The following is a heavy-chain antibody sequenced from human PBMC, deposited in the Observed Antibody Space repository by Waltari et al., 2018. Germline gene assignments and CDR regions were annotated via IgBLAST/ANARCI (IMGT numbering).Heavy chain of an antibody. V-gene: IGHV3-23*03. J-gene: IGHJ4*02. D-gene: IGHD6-19*01. CDR3: AKDGGSGPDY. Sequence: EVQLLESGGGLVQPGGSLRLSCAASGFTFSSYAMSWVSQAPGKGLEWVSVIYSGGSTYDADSVKGRFTISRDNSKNTLYLQMNSLRAEDTAVYYCAKDGGSGPDYWGQGTLVTVSS. CDR1: GFTFSSYA. CDR2: IYSGGST.